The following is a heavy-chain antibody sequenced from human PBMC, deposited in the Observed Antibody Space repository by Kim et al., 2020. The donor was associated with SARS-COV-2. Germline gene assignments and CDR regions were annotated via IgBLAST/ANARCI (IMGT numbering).Heavy chain of an antibody. D-gene: IGHD2-15*01. CDR1: GFTFSSYA. Sequence: GGSLRLSCAASGFTFSSYAMSWVRQAPGKGLEWVSAISGSGGSTYYADSVKGRFTISRDNSKNTLYLQMNSLRAEDTAVYYCANGDREGGGTLLPDYWGQGTLVTVSS. J-gene: IGHJ4*02. CDR3: ANGDREGGGTLLPDY. CDR2: ISGSGGST. V-gene: IGHV3-23*01.